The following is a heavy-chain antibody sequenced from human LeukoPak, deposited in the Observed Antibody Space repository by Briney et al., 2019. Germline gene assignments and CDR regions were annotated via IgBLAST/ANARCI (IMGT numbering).Heavy chain of an antibody. CDR3: ARGAVVPAAYNWFDP. D-gene: IGHD2-2*01. Sequence: SETLSLTCAVYGGSFSGYYWSWIRQPPGKGLEWIGEINHSGSTNYNPSLKSRVAISVDTSKNQFSLKLSSVTAADTAVYYCARGAVVPAAYNWFDPWGQGTLVTVSS. CDR2: INHSGST. V-gene: IGHV4-34*01. CDR1: GGSFSGYY. J-gene: IGHJ5*02.